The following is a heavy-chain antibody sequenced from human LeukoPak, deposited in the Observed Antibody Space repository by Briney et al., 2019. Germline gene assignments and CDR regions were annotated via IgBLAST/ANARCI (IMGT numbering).Heavy chain of an antibody. Sequence: ASVQVSCKASGYSFSGYYIHWVRQAPGQALEWLGWINSNSGSPYSPQKFQDRVTMTRDTSISTAYMELSRLRSDDTAVYYCARDIQGPNWNVVNWFDPWGQGTLVTVSS. J-gene: IGHJ5*02. CDR3: ARDIQGPNWNVVNWFDP. D-gene: IGHD1-1*01. V-gene: IGHV1-2*02. CDR2: INSNSGSP. CDR1: GYSFSGYY.